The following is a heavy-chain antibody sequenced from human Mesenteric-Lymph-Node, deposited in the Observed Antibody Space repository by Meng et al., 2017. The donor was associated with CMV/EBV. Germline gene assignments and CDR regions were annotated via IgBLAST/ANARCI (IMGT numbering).Heavy chain of an antibody. V-gene: IGHV4-61*01. Sequence: GSLRLSCTVSGGSVSSGSYYWSWIRQPPGKGLEWIGYIYYSGSTNYNPSLKSRVTISVDTSKNQFSLKLSSVTAADTAVYYCARESYYYDSSGYYYVIDYWGQGTLVTVSS. J-gene: IGHJ4*02. D-gene: IGHD3-22*01. CDR2: IYYSGST. CDR1: GGSVSSGSYY. CDR3: ARESYYYDSSGYYYVIDY.